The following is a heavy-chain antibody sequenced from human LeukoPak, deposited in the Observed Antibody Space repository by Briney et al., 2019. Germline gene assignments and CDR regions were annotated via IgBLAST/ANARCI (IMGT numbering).Heavy chain of an antibody. CDR2: IRSKAYGGTT. Sequence: GRSLRLSCAASGFTFSSYGMHWVRQAPGKGLEWVGFIRSKAYGGTTEYAASVKGRFTISRDDSKSIAYLQMNSLKTEDTAVYYCTRALSPARTAYFDYWGQGTLVTVSS. J-gene: IGHJ4*02. V-gene: IGHV3-49*04. CDR1: GFTFSSYG. D-gene: IGHD2-2*01. CDR3: TRALSPARTAYFDY.